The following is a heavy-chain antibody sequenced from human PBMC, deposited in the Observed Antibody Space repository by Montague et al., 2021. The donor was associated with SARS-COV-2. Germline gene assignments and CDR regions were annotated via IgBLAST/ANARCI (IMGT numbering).Heavy chain of an antibody. CDR2: IFESGAA. CDR3: ARGFTTGFYPYWFDL. CDR1: GDSINTGNFY. J-gene: IGHJ5*02. V-gene: IGHV4-61*02. D-gene: IGHD1-1*01. Sequence: TLSLTCTVSGDSINTGNFYWSWIRQPAGKQLEWIGRIFESGAANCNPPLKGQVTITMDTSKNEFSLKLRYVTAADTAMYFCARGFTTGFYPYWFDLWGQGALVTVSS.